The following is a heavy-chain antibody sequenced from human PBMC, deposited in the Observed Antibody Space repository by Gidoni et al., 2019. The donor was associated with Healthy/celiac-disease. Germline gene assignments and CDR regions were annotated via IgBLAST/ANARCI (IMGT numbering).Heavy chain of an antibody. J-gene: IGHJ4*02. D-gene: IGHD5-12*01. Sequence: QVQLQQWGAGLLKPSETLSLTCAVYGGSFRGYYWGWIRQPPGKGLEWIGEINHSGSTNYNPSLKSRVTISVDTSKNQFSLKLSSVTAADTAVYYCAREEDSGYDHLPLVYWGQGTLVTVSS. V-gene: IGHV4-34*01. CDR1: GGSFRGYY. CDR2: INHSGST. CDR3: AREEDSGYDHLPLVY.